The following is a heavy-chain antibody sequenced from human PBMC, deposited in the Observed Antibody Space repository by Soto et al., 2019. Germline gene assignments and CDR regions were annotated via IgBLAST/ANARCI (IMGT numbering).Heavy chain of an antibody. Sequence: SVKVSCEASGGTFSRHAINWVRQAPGHGLQWMGGIVPLFGTANYAQKFQGRVTITADESTSTAHMELRSLRSEDTAVYYCARDYGHDCSGGNCYFYFWGQGPMVTV. J-gene: IGHJ4*02. V-gene: IGHV1-69*13. CDR3: ARDYGHDCSGGNCYFYF. CDR1: GGTFSRHA. D-gene: IGHD2-15*01. CDR2: IVPLFGTA.